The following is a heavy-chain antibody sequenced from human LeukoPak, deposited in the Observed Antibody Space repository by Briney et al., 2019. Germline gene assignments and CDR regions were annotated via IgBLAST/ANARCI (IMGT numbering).Heavy chain of an antibody. CDR1: GFTFSSYS. D-gene: IGHD2-21*02. CDR3: ASMTTYCGGDCYFFDY. V-gene: IGHV3-21*01. J-gene: IGHJ4*02. CDR2: ISSSSSYI. Sequence: PGGSLRLSCAASGFTFSSYSMNWVRQAPGKGLEWVSSISSSSSYIYYADSVKGRFTISRDNAKNSLYLQVNSLRAEDTAVYYCASMTTYCGGDCYFFDYWGQGTLVTVSS.